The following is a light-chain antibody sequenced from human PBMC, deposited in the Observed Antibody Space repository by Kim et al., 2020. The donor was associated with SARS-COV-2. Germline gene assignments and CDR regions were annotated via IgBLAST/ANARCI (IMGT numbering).Light chain of an antibody. V-gene: IGLV4-69*01. CDR2: LNSDGSH. J-gene: IGLJ1*01. Sequence: QLVLTQSPSASASLGASVKLTCTLTIGHSSYAIAWHQQQPEKGPRYLMKLNSDGSHSKGDGIPDRFSGSSSGAGRYLTISSLQSEDEADYYCQTGGTGIRVFGTGTKVTVL. CDR3: QTGGTGIRV. CDR1: IGHSSYA.